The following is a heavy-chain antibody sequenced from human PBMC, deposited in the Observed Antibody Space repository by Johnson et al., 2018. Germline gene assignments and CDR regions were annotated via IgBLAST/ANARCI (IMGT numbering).Heavy chain of an antibody. J-gene: IGHJ4*02. Sequence: VQLVQSGGGLVQPGGSLRLSCAASGFTVSSNFMNWVRQAPGKGLEWVSTLNGRGNDAYYADSVRGRFTISRDNSENTLYLQMSGLRVEDTAVYYCARDAKVVGLYDPYYYDYWGQGALVTVSS. V-gene: IGHV3-23*04. CDR1: GFTVSSNF. D-gene: IGHD3-22*01. CDR3: ARDAKVVGLYDPYYYDY. CDR2: LNGRGNDA.